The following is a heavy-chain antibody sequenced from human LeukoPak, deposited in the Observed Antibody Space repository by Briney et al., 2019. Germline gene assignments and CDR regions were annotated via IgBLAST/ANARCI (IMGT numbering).Heavy chain of an antibody. D-gene: IGHD2-15*01. V-gene: IGHV3-53*01. CDR2: IYSGGST. CDR3: ARFRVVAAKLDAFDI. J-gene: IGHJ3*02. Sequence: GGSLRLSCAASGFTVSSNYMSWVRQAPGKGLEWVSVIYSGGSTYYADSVKGRFTISRDNSKNTLYLQMNSLRAEDTAVYYCARFRVVAAKLDAFDIGGQGTMVTVSS. CDR1: GFTVSSNY.